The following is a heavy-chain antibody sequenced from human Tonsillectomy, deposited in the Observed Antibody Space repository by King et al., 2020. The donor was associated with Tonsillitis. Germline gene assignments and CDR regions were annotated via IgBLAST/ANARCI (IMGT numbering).Heavy chain of an antibody. CDR1: GFTFTNTW. J-gene: IGHJ4*02. CDR2: IKSKASGGTT. V-gene: IGHV3-15*07. D-gene: IGHD1-7*01. CDR3: VRDWYYSLDY. Sequence: GQLVQSGGDLVEPGGSLRLSCVASGFTFTNTWINWVRQAPGKGLEWGGHIKSKASGGTTNSAAPVAGRFTISRDDSKNTVYLQMNRLKTEDTAIYYCVRDWYYSLDYWGQGTLVAVSS.